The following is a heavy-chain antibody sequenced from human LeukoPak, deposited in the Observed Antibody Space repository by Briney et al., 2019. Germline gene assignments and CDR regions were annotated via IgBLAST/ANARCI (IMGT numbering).Heavy chain of an antibody. Sequence: SETLSLTCAVSGGSISSGTYSWSWIRQPPGKGLEWIGYIYYSGSTYYNPSLKSRVTISVDTSKNQFSLRLSSVTAADTAVYYCARRPEVVVTTYYYYYMDVWGKGTMVTVSS. CDR3: ARRPEVVVTTYYYYYMDV. CDR2: IYYSGST. D-gene: IGHD3-22*01. J-gene: IGHJ6*03. V-gene: IGHV4-30-4*07. CDR1: GGSISSGTYS.